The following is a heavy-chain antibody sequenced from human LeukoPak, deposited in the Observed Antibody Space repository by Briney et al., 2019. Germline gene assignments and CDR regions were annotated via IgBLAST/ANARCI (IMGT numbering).Heavy chain of an antibody. D-gene: IGHD1-26*01. CDR2: INPNSGGT. CDR1: GYTFTGYY. V-gene: IGHV1-2*02. J-gene: IGHJ4*02. CDR3: ARDDRSGSYNFDY. Sequence: GASVKVSCKASGYTFTGYYMHWVRQAPGQGLEWMGWINPNSGGTNYAQKFQGRVTMTRDTSTSTVYMELSSLRSEDTAVYYCARDDRSGSYNFDYWGQGTLVTVSS.